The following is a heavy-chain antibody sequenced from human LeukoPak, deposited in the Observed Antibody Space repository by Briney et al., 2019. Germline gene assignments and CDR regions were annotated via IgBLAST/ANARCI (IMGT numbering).Heavy chain of an antibody. D-gene: IGHD5-18*01. CDR2: MSSSGATI. V-gene: IGHV3-11*01. CDR1: GFTFSSYA. Sequence: GGSLRLSCAASGFTFSSYAMRWIRQAPGKGLEWVSYMSSSGATIYYADSVKGRFTISRDNAKNSLYLQMNSLRAEDTAVYYCARAYSYHYFDYWGQGALVTVSS. CDR3: ARAYSYHYFDY. J-gene: IGHJ4*02.